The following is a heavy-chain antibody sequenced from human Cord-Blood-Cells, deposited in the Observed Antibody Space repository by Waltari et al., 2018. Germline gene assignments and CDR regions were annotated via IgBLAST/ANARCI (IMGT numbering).Heavy chain of an antibody. D-gene: IGHD6-6*01. CDR2: IYSGGSK. CDR3: ARMRYSSSSAFDI. J-gene: IGHJ3*02. CDR1: GFTVSSNY. Sequence: EVQLVESGGGLIQPGGSLRLSCAASGFTVSSNYMSWVRQAPGKGREGVSVIYSGGSKYYADSGKGRFTISRDKSKNTLYLQMNSLRAEDTAVYYCARMRYSSSSAFDIWGQGTMVTVSS. V-gene: IGHV3-53*01.